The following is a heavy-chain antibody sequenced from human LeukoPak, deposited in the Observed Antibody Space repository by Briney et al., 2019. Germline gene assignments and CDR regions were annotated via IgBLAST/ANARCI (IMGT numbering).Heavy chain of an antibody. CDR1: GFSLSTSGVG. CDR2: IYWNDDK. D-gene: IGHD3-10*01. CDR3: AHSPQFVTEYYFDY. Sequence: SGPTLVNPTQTLTLTCTFSGFSLSTSGVGVGWIRQPPGKALERLALIYWNDDKRYSPSLKSRLTITKDTTKNQVVLTMTNMDPVDTATYYCAHSPQFVTEYYFDYWGQGTLVTVSS. J-gene: IGHJ4*02. V-gene: IGHV2-5*01.